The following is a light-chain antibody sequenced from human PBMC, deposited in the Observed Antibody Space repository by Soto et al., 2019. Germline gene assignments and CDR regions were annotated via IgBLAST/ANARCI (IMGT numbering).Light chain of an antibody. CDR1: SSNVGSHLA. Sequence: QLVLTQPPSVSGAPGQRVTISCTGSSSNVGSHLAHWYQQLPGTAPKLLIYDNNNRPSGVPDRFSGSKSGTSASLAITGLQAEDEADYYCQSYDSGLSAPVVFGGGTKLTVL. J-gene: IGLJ2*01. CDR2: DNN. V-gene: IGLV1-40*01. CDR3: QSYDSGLSAPVV.